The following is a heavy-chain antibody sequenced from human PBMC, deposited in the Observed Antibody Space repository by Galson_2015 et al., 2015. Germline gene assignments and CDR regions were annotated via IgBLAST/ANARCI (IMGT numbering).Heavy chain of an antibody. CDR3: ARDLAGDCGDSPKNYYYYGMDV. CDR1: GFTFSSYG. Sequence: SLRLSCAAAGFTFSSYGMHWVRQAPGKGLEWVAVIWYDGSNKYYADSVKGRFTISRDNSKNTLYLQMNSLRAEDTAVHYCARDLAGDCGDSPKNYYYYGMDVWGHGTTVTVSS. V-gene: IGHV3-33*01. D-gene: IGHD4-17*01. J-gene: IGHJ6*02. CDR2: IWYDGSNK.